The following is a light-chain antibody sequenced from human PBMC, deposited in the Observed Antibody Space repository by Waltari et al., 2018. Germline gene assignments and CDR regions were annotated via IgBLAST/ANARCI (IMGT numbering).Light chain of an antibody. J-gene: IGKJ4*01. CDR1: QSISGY. V-gene: IGKV1-39*01. CDR2: AAS. Sequence: DIDMTQSPSSLSASVGDRVTITCRASQSISGYLHWYQKKPGRAPRLLIFAASNLQSGVPSRFSGSGSGTDFTLTISSLQPEDFATYYCQQSFNRPPTFGGGTKVEVK. CDR3: QQSFNRPPT.